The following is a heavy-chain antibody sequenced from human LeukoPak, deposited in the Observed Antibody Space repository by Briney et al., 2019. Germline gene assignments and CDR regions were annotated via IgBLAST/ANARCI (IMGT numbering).Heavy chain of an antibody. CDR1: GFTFDDYA. Sequence: GGSLRLSCAASGFTFDDYAMHWVRQAPGKGLEWVSGISWNSGSIGYADSVKGRFTISRDNAKNSLYLQMNSLRAEDTALYYCAKDKLAGPDMRYPVDWGQGTLVTVSS. V-gene: IGHV3-9*01. D-gene: IGHD6-6*01. CDR2: ISWNSGSI. J-gene: IGHJ4*02. CDR3: AKDKLAGPDMRYPVD.